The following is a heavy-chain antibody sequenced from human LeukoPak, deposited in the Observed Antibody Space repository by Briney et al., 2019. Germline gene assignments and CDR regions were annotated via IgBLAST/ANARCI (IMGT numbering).Heavy chain of an antibody. CDR1: GFTFSSYA. D-gene: IGHD6-19*01. CDR3: YYYGMDV. CDR2: ISGSGGST. Sequence: QPGGSLRLSCAASGFTFSSYAMSWVRQAPGKGLEWVSAISGSGGSTYYADSVKGRFTISRDNYCAKDRRSRRDVQQWLVSPEMHYYYGMDVWGQGTTVTVSS. J-gene: IGHJ6*02. V-gene: IGHV3-23*01.